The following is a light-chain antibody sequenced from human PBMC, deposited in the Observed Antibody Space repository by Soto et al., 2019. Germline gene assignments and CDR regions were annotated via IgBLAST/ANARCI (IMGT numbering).Light chain of an antibody. CDR1: TGAVTSGHY. CDR3: LLSYSGA. J-gene: IGLJ2*01. CDR2: DTS. V-gene: IGLV7-46*01. Sequence: QAVVTQEPSLTVSPGGTVTLTCGSSTGAVTSGHYLYWFQQKPGQAPRTLIYDTSNKHSWTPARFSGSLLGGKAALTLSGAQPEDEADCYCLLSYSGAFGGGTKLTVL.